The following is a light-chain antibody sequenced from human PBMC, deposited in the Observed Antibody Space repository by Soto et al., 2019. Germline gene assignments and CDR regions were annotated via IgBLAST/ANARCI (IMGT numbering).Light chain of an antibody. V-gene: IGLV2-14*01. CDR1: SSDVGGYNY. CDR2: EVS. Sequence: QSELTQPASVSGSPGQSITISCTGTSSDVGGYNYVSWYQQHPGKAPKLMIYEVSNRPSGVSNRFSGSKSGNTASLTISGLQAEDEADYYCSSYTGGNPSYVFGTGTKVTVL. J-gene: IGLJ1*01. CDR3: SSYTGGNPSYV.